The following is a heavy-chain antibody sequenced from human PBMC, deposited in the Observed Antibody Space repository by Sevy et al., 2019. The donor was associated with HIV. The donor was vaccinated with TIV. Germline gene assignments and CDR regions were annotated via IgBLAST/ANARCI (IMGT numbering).Heavy chain of an antibody. CDR3: TRWSGSQSIFDY. D-gene: IGHD1-26*01. Sequence: GGSLRLSCTASGFTFGDYPMSWARQAPGKGLEWISFFKSRNHGGTTENAASVKGRFTMSRDDSKSIAYLQMNNLKTEDTAVYYCTRWSGSQSIFDYWGQGTLVTVSS. J-gene: IGHJ4*02. V-gene: IGHV3-49*04. CDR2: FKSRNHGGTT. CDR1: GFTFGDYP.